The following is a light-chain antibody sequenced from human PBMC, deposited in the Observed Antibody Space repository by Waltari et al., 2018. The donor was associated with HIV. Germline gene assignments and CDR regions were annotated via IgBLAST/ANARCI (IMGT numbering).Light chain of an antibody. J-gene: IGKJ4*01. CDR1: QRISSN. CDR3: QQYNNFPLT. CDR2: RAS. V-gene: IGKV3-15*01. Sequence: EIVMTQSLATLSVSPGERVTLSCRASQRISSNLVWYQQKPGQAPRPLIYRASSRATGIPARFSGSGSGTEFTLTISSLQSEDFALYYCQQYNNFPLTFGGGTKVEIK.